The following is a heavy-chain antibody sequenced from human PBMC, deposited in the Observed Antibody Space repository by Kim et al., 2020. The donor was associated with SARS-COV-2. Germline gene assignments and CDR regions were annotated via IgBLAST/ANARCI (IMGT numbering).Heavy chain of an antibody. D-gene: IGHD3-22*01. CDR2: INPSGGST. Sequence: ASVKVSCKASGYTFTSYYMHWVRQAPGQGLEWMGIINPSGGSTSYAQKFQGRVTMTRDTSTSTVYMELSSLRSEDTAVYYCARGGPTYYYDSSGTFDYWGQGTLVTVSS. J-gene: IGHJ4*02. CDR3: ARGGPTYYYDSSGTFDY. V-gene: IGHV1-46*01. CDR1: GYTFTSYY.